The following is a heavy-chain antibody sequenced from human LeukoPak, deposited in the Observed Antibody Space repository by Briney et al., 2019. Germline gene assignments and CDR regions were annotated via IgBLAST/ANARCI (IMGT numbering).Heavy chain of an antibody. D-gene: IGHD3-22*01. Sequence: KRGESLKISCKGSGYSFTSYWIGWVRQMPGKGLEWMGIIYPGDSDTRYSPSFQGQVTISADKSISTAYLQWSSLKASDTAMYYCARLYRDYYDSSGPSYGMDVWGQGTTVTVSS. CDR1: GYSFTSYW. V-gene: IGHV5-51*01. CDR3: ARLYRDYYDSSGPSYGMDV. CDR2: IYPGDSDT. J-gene: IGHJ6*02.